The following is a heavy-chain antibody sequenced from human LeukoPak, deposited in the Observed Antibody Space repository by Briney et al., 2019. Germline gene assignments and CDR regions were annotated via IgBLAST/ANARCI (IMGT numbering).Heavy chain of an antibody. J-gene: IGHJ6*03. D-gene: IGHD2-15*01. CDR2: IYYSGST. Sequence: PSETLSLTCTVSGGSISSRSYYWGWIRQPPGKGLEWIGSIYYSGSTYYNPSLQSRVTISVDTSKNQFSLKLNSVTAADTAVYYCASFYCSGGSCYQYFSYYYMDVWGKGTTVTISS. CDR3: ASFYCSGGSCYQYFSYYYMDV. CDR1: GGSISSRSYY. V-gene: IGHV4-39*01.